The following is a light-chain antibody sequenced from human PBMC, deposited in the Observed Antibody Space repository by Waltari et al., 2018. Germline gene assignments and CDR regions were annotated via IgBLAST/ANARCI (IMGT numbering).Light chain of an antibody. CDR1: SGDIGTFKY. J-gene: IGLJ2*01. V-gene: IGLV2-8*01. Sequence: QSALTQPPSASGSPAQSLTISCTARSGDIGTFKYVPWYQQHPGKAPKVIIYEDSNRPSGVPGRFSASKSDNTASLTVSGLQSDDEAIYYCSSYAGNNHLIFGGGTRVTVL. CDR2: EDS. CDR3: SSYAGNNHLI.